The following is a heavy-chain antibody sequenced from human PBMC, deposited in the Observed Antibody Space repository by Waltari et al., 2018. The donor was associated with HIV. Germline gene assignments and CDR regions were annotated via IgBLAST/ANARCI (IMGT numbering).Heavy chain of an antibody. V-gene: IGHV4-34*01. CDR1: GGSFSDYY. D-gene: IGHD3-22*01. J-gene: IGHJ6*02. CDR3: ARHRRYNDNSGGGYYYYGMDV. CDR2: INHSGST. Sequence: QVQLQQWGAGLLKPSETLSLTCAVYGGSFSDYYWSWIRQPPGKGLEWIGEINHSGSTNYNPSLKSRVTISLDTSKKQFSLKLSSVTAADTAVYYCARHRRYNDNSGGGYYYYGMDVWGQGTTVTVSS.